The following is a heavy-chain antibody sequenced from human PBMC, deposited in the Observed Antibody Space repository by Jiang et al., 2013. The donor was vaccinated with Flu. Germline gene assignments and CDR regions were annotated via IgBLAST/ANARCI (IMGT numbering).Heavy chain of an antibody. CDR1: GGSISSADYY. V-gene: IGHV4-30-4*01. D-gene: IGHD5/OR15-5a*01. Sequence: PGLVKPSQTLSLTCTVSGGSISSADYYWSWIRQPPGKGLEWIGYIYYSGTTYYNPSLKSRLTISVDTSKNQFSLKLSSVTAADTAVYYCARRANPGSNVYYFDYWGQGTLVTVSS. CDR2: IYYSGTT. J-gene: IGHJ4*02. CDR3: ARRANPGSNVYYFDY.